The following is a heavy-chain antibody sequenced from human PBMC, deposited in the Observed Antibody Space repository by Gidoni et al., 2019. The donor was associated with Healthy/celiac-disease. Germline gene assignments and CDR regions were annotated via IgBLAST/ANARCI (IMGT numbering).Heavy chain of an antibody. Sequence: EVQLLESGGGLVQPGGSLRLSCAASGFPFSSYAMSWVRQAPGKGLEWVSAISGSGGSTYYADSVKGRFTISRDNSKNTLYLQMNSLRAEDTAVYYCAKDPGRGRYFDYWGQGTLVTVSS. J-gene: IGHJ4*02. CDR3: AKDPGRGRYFDY. V-gene: IGHV3-23*01. CDR1: GFPFSSYA. CDR2: ISGSGGST. D-gene: IGHD2-15*01.